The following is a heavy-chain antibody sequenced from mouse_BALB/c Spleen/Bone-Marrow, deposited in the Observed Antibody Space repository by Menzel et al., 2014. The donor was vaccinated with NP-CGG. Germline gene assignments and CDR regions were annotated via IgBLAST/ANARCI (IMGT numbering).Heavy chain of an antibody. J-gene: IGHJ2*01. Sequence: LVKTGASVKISCKASGYSFTGYYMHWAKQSHGKSLEWIGYISCYNGATSYNQKFKGKATFTVDTSSSTAYMQFNILTSEDSAVYYCARGDGYYVDFDYWGQGTTLPVSS. CDR3: ARGDGYYVDFDY. D-gene: IGHD2-3*01. CDR2: ISCYNGAT. CDR1: GYSFTGYY. V-gene: IGHV1S34*01.